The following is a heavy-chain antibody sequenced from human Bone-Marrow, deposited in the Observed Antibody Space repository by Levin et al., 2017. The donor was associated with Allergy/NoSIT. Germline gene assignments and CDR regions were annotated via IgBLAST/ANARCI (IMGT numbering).Heavy chain of an antibody. CDR3: ARVQSAGWFDP. CDR1: GFTFSTYW. CDR2: IKEDGSDK. Sequence: HPGESLKISCAASGFTFSTYWMGWVRQAPGKGLEWVANIKEDGSDKYYVDSVKGRFTISRDNAKNSLFLQMNSLRAEDTAVYCCARVQSAGWFDPWGQGTLVTVSS. V-gene: IGHV3-7*01. J-gene: IGHJ5*02.